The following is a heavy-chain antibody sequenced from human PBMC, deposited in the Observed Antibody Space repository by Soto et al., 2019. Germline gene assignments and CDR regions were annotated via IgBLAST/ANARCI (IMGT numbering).Heavy chain of an antibody. CDR2: IDPSDSYI. V-gene: IGHV5-10-1*01. CDR1: GYTFTNYY. CDR3: AIPLARTTPFDY. Sequence: GESLKISCPASGYTFTNYYIAWVRQVPGKGLEWMGRIDPSDSYIKYSPSFEGHVTMSVDKSISTAFLQWSRLEASDTAMYFCAIPLARTTPFDYWGQGSLVTVSS. J-gene: IGHJ4*02. D-gene: IGHD1-7*01.